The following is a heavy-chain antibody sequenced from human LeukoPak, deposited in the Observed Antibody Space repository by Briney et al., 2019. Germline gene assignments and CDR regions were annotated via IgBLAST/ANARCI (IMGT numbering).Heavy chain of an antibody. CDR3: ARFKRAGGWSYFDY. CDR2: IYNSGST. V-gene: IGHV4-59*01. J-gene: IGHJ4*02. Sequence: PSETLSLTCTVSGGSISNYYWSWIRQPPGKGLEWIGHIYNSGSTNYSPSLKSRVTISVDTSKNQFSLKLSSVTAADTAVYYCARFKRAGGWSYFDYWGQGTLVTVSS. D-gene: IGHD6-19*01. CDR1: GGSISNYY.